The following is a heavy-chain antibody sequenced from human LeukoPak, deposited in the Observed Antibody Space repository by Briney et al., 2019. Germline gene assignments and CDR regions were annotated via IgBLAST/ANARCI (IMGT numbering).Heavy chain of an antibody. CDR2: INPNSGGT. V-gene: IGHV1-2*02. D-gene: IGHD1-26*01. Sequence: ASVKVSCKASGYTFTGYYMHWVRQAPGQGLEWMGWINPNSGGTNYAQKFQGRVTMTRDTSISTAYMKLSRLRSDDTAVYYCARDRGGSYLGFDYWGQGTLVTVSS. J-gene: IGHJ4*02. CDR3: ARDRGGSYLGFDY. CDR1: GYTFTGYY.